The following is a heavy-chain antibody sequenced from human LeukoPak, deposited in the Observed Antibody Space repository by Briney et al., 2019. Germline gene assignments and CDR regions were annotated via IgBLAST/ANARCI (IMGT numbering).Heavy chain of an antibody. D-gene: IGHD6-19*01. CDR3: ATIDSSGWYFLYY. CDR1: GYTLTELS. Sequence: ASVKVSCKVSGYTLTELSMHWVRQAPGKGLEWMGGFDPEDGETIYAQKFQGRVAMTEDTPTDTAYMELSSLRSEDTAVYYCATIDSSGWYFLYYWGQGTLVTVSS. V-gene: IGHV1-24*01. CDR2: FDPEDGET. J-gene: IGHJ4*02.